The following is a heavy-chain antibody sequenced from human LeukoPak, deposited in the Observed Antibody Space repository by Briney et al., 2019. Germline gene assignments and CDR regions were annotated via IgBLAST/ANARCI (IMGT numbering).Heavy chain of an antibody. CDR3: ARHYFHGSGHGGY. V-gene: IGHV3-11*01. CDR1: GFTFSDYY. D-gene: IGHD2-15*01. CDR2: ISSSGRTI. Sequence: GGSLRPSCAASGFTFSDYYMSWIRQAPGKGLEWLSYISSSGRTIYYADSVKGRSTISRDNAKNSLYLQMNSLRVEDTAVYYCARHYFHGSGHGGYWGQGTLVTVSS. J-gene: IGHJ4*02.